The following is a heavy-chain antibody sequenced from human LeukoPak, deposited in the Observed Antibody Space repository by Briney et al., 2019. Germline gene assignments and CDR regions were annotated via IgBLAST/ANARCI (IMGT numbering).Heavy chain of an antibody. D-gene: IGHD2-2*02. CDR3: ARALGPIVVVPAAIKRDYGMDV. CDR1: GGSVSGYY. V-gene: IGHV4-59*02. J-gene: IGHJ6*02. Sequence: PSETLSLTCVVSGGSVSGYYWGWIRKPPGRGLEWIGYVYYSGSTNYNPSFKSRITISVDTSRNQFSLQLSSVTAADTAVYYCARALGPIVVVPAAIKRDYGMDVWGQGTTVTVSS. CDR2: VYYSGST.